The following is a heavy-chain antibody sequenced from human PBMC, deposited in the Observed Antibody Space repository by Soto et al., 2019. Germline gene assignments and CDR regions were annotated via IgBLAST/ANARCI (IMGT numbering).Heavy chain of an antibody. CDR1: GFTFSSYA. D-gene: IGHD6-19*01. J-gene: IGHJ4*02. Sequence: AGGSLRLSCAASGFTFSSYAMHWVRQAPGKGLEWVAVISYDGSNKYYADSVKGRFTISRDNSKNTLYLQMNSLRAEDTAVYYCARDVAGIAVAGSGPFDYWGQGTLVTVPQ. CDR2: ISYDGSNK. CDR3: ARDVAGIAVAGSGPFDY. V-gene: IGHV3-30-3*01.